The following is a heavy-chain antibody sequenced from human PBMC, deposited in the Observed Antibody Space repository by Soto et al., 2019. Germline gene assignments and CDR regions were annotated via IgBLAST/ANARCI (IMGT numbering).Heavy chain of an antibody. Sequence: WTWIRQHPGTGLEWIGNIYYNGDTYYNPSLKGRITISLDTSRRQFSLKMSAVTAADTAVYYCARGRDYSYNALDFWGQGTLVTVSS. CDR3: ARGRDYSYNALDF. CDR2: IYYNGDT. D-gene: IGHD4-4*01. V-gene: IGHV4-31*02. J-gene: IGHJ4*02.